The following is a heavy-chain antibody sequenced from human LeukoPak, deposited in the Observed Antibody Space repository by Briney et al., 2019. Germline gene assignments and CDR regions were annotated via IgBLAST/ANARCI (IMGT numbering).Heavy chain of an antibody. CDR1: GGTFSSYA. J-gene: IGHJ5*02. V-gene: IGHV1-69*06. D-gene: IGHD6-13*01. CDR2: IIPIFGTA. CDR3: ARSGGYSSSHFWP. Sequence: ASVKVSCKASGGTFSSYAISWVRQAPGQGLEWMGGIIPIFGTANYAQKFQGRVTITADKSTSPAYMELSSLRSEDTAVYYCARSGGYSSSHFWPWGQGTLVTVSS.